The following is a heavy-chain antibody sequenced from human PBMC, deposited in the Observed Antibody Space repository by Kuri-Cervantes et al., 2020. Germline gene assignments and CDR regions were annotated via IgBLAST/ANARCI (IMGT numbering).Heavy chain of an antibody. Sequence: ASVKVSCKASGYTFTSYDINWVRQATGQGLEWMGWMNPNSANTGYAQKFQGRVTMTRNTSISTAYMELSSLRSEDTAVYYYARGRSGGSPVWHAFDIWGQGTMVTVSS. V-gene: IGHV1-8*02. CDR1: GYTFTSYD. CDR3: ARGRSGGSPVWHAFDI. J-gene: IGHJ3*02. CDR2: MNPNSANT. D-gene: IGHD2-15*01.